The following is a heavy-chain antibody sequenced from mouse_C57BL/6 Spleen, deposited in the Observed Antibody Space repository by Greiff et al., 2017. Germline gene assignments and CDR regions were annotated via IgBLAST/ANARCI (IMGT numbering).Heavy chain of an antibody. Sequence: VQLMESGPGLVAPSQCLSISCTASGFSLTSYAISWVRQPPGKGLEWLGVICPGGGTTYNSALKSRLSISTDNSKSKVFLKMSSLPTDDTARYYCARNMGERAWFAYWGQGTLVTVSA. CDR3: ARNMGERAWFAY. CDR1: GFSLTSYA. CDR2: ICPGGGT. D-gene: IGHD1-1*02. J-gene: IGHJ3*01. V-gene: IGHV2-9-1*01.